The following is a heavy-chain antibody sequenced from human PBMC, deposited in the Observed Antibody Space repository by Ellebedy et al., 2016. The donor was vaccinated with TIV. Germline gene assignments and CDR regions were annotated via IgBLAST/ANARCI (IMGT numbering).Heavy chain of an antibody. Sequence: AASVKVSCKASGYTFTSYGISWVRQAPGQGLEWTGWIPAYNGNTNYAQELQGRVTMTTDTSTSTAYMELRSLRSDDTAVYYCARLKGSSWYVETRGGYYFDYWGQGTLVTVSS. CDR3: ARLKGSSWYVETRGGYYFDY. CDR2: IPAYNGNT. J-gene: IGHJ4*02. D-gene: IGHD6-13*01. V-gene: IGHV1-18*04. CDR1: GYTFTSYG.